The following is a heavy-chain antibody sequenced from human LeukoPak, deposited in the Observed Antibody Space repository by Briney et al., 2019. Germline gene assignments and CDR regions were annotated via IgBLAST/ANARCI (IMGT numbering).Heavy chain of an antibody. CDR2: INTYGTST. CDR1: GFTFSSDW. CDR3: ARGSTAVTTKDWFDP. V-gene: IGHV3-74*03. Sequence: GGSLRLSCAASGFTFSSDWMHWVRQVPGKGLVWVARINTYGTSTTYGDSVEGRFTISRDNAKNTRDLEMNSLRDDDTAVYYCARGSTAVTTKDWFDPWGQGTQVTVSS. J-gene: IGHJ5*02. D-gene: IGHD4-17*01.